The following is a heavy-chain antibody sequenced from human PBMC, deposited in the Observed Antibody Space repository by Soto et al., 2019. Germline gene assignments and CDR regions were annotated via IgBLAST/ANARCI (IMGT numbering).Heavy chain of an antibody. V-gene: IGHV1-69*13. Sequence: GPSVKVSCKASGGTFSSYAISWVRQAPGQGLEWMGGIIPIFGTANYAQKFQGRVTITADESTSTAYMELSSLRSEDTAVYYCARLIGTTGTTVSYYYYGMDVWGQGTTVTVSS. CDR1: GGTFSSYA. CDR3: ARLIGTTGTTVSYYYYGMDV. J-gene: IGHJ6*02. CDR2: IIPIFGTA. D-gene: IGHD1-1*01.